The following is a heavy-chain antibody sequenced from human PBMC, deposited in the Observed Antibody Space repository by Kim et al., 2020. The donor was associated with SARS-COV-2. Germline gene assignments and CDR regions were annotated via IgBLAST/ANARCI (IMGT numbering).Heavy chain of an antibody. V-gene: IGHV4-59*01. Sequence: SLQSRVTISVDTSKNQFSLKLISVTAADTAVYYCARDYGSGSYSFGWFDPWGQGTLVTVSS. D-gene: IGHD3-10*01. J-gene: IGHJ5*02. CDR3: ARDYGSGSYSFGWFDP.